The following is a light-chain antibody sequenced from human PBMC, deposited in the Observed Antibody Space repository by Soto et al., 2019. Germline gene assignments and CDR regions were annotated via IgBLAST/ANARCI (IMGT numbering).Light chain of an antibody. J-gene: IGKJ4*01. Sequence: EIVLTQSPGTLSLSPGERATLSCRASQSVSSSYLAWYQQKPGQAPRLLIYGASYRATGIPDRFSGSGSGTDFTLTIRRLEADDFAVYYCQQYGSTPPVTFGGGTKVEIK. V-gene: IGKV3-20*01. CDR2: GAS. CDR3: QQYGSTPPVT. CDR1: QSVSSSY.